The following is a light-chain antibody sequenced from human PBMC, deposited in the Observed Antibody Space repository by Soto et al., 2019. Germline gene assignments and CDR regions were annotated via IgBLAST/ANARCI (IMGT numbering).Light chain of an antibody. CDR3: SSHSAGSTLI. Sequence: SALTQPASVSGSPGQSTTISCTGTSSDAGGYNEVSWYQQRPGKAPKLMIFDVSNRPSGVSNRFSGSKSGNTASLTISGLQAEDEAYYYCSSHSAGSTLIFGGGTKVTVL. CDR2: DVS. CDR1: SSDAGGYNE. V-gene: IGLV2-14*03. J-gene: IGLJ2*01.